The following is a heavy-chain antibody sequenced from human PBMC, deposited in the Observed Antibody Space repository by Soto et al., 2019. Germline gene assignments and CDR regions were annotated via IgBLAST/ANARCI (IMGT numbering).Heavy chain of an antibody. J-gene: IGHJ4*02. CDR1: GYTFSTYY. CDR2: INPSGGST. V-gene: IGHV1-46*01. D-gene: IGHD4-4*01. CDR3: ARYDYNGYYFDY. Sequence: SVNVSCKASGYTFSTYYMHWVRQAPGQGYEWMGIINPSGGSTTYAQKFQGRVTMTRDTSTTTVYMELSSLKSEDTAVYYCARYDYNGYYFDYWGQGTLVTVSS.